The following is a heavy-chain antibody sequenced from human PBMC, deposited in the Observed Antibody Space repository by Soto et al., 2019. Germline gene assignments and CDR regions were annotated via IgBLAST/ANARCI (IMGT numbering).Heavy chain of an antibody. CDR2: IYHSGST. J-gene: IGHJ4*02. D-gene: IGHD3-10*01. Sequence: QVQLQESGPGLVKPSGTLSLTCAVSGGSISSSNWWSWVRQPPGKGLEWIGEIYHSGSTNYNPSLKSRVPRSVDKSKNPFSLKLSSVTAADTAVYYCARRQRITMVRGVKVFQGIAYWGQGTLVTVSS. CDR3: ARRQRITMVRGVKVFQGIAY. CDR1: GGSISSSNW. V-gene: IGHV4-4*02.